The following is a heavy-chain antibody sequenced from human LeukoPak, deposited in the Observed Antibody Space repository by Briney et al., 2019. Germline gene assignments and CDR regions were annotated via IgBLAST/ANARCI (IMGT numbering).Heavy chain of an antibody. CDR1: GFTFSKYW. CDR3: ARDPIVGSGWYNNWFDP. V-gene: IGHV3-74*01. Sequence: SGGSLRLSCAASGFTFSKYWMHWVRQAPGKGLVWVSRINSDGSSTSYADSVKGRFTPSRDNAKNTLSLQMNSLRAEDTAVYYCARDPIVGSGWYNNWFDPWGQGTLVTVSS. CDR2: INSDGSST. J-gene: IGHJ5*02. D-gene: IGHD6-19*01.